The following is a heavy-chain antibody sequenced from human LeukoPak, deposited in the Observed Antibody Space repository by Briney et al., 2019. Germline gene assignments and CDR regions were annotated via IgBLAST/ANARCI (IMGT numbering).Heavy chain of an antibody. V-gene: IGHV3-23*01. D-gene: IGHD3-22*01. CDR1: GFTFSSYA. J-gene: IGHJ3*02. CDR2: ISGRGGST. CDR3: AKDRVDLYYYDSSGYPDDAFDI. Sequence: GGSLRLSCAASGFTFSSYAMSWVRQAPGKGLEWVSAISGRGGSTYYADSVKGRFTISRDNSKNTLYLQMNSLRAEDTAVYYCAKDRVDLYYYDSSGYPDDAFDIWGQGTMVTVSS.